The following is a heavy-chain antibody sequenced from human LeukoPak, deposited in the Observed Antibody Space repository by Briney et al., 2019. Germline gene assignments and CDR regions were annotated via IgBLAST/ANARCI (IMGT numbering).Heavy chain of an antibody. CDR3: ARGPPFIAAAGTPYKNY. Sequence: ASVKVSCKASGYTFTSYDINWVRQATGQGLEWMGWMNPNSGNTGYAQKFQGRVTMTRNTSISTAYMELSSLRSEDTAVYYCARGPPFIAAAGTPYKNYWGQGTLVTVSS. J-gene: IGHJ4*02. CDR2: MNPNSGNT. D-gene: IGHD6-13*01. CDR1: GYTFTSYD. V-gene: IGHV1-8*01.